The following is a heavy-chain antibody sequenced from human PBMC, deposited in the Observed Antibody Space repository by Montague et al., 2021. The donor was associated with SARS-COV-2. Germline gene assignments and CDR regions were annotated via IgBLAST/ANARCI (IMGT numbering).Heavy chain of an antibody. CDR2: IFHSGIT. D-gene: IGHD1-20*01. Sequence: SETLSLTCSVSGGSISSYYWSRIRQSTGKGLEWTGYIFHSGITDYNPSLKSRVTISVDMSKNQFSLQLNSVTAADSAVYYCARTEYNWNDWFDPWGQGTLVTVSS. J-gene: IGHJ5*02. CDR3: ARTEYNWNDWFDP. CDR1: GGSISSYY. V-gene: IGHV4-59*13.